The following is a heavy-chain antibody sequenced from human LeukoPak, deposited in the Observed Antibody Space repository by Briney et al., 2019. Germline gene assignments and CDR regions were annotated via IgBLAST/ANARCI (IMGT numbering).Heavy chain of an antibody. D-gene: IGHD3-10*01. V-gene: IGHV3-48*01. Sequence: PGESLRLSCAASGFTFSSYSMNWVRQAPGKGLEWVSYISSASNTIYYADSVKGRFTISRDNAKNSLYLQMNSPRAEDTAMYYCARDGWFGDYNWFDPWGQGTLVTVSS. J-gene: IGHJ5*02. CDR1: GFTFSSYS. CDR2: ISSASNTI. CDR3: ARDGWFGDYNWFDP.